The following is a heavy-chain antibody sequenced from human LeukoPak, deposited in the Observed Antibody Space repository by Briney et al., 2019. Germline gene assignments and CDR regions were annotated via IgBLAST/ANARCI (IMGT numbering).Heavy chain of an antibody. J-gene: IGHJ1*01. V-gene: IGHV4-59*08. Sequence: PSETLSLTCTVSGASISSDYWSWIRQSPGKGLEWIGYIYDSGNTDYNPSLKSRVSISVNTSKNQFSLNLSSVTDADTAVYYCAGRGRRYFRDWGQGTLVTVSS. CDR1: GASISSDY. CDR2: IYDSGNT. CDR3: AGRGRRYFRD.